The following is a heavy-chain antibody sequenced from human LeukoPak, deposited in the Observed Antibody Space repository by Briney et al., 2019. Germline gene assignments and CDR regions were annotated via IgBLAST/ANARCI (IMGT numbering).Heavy chain of an antibody. D-gene: IGHD5/OR15-5a*01. J-gene: IGHJ6*02. CDR2: VHYTWNT. Sequence: PSETLSLTCSVSGDSIGSYHWSWIRQPPGKGLEWIGHVHYTWNTKYNPSLTGRVSISLDRSKNQFALSLSSLTAADTAVHYCARVASKGGMDVWGQGTTVIVSS. CDR1: GDSIGSYH. V-gene: IGHV4-59*01. CDR3: ARVASKGGMDV.